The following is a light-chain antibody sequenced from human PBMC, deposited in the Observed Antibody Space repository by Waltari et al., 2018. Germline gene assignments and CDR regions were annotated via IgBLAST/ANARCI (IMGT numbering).Light chain of an antibody. CDR3: SSYAGNNIYV. CDR2: EVS. V-gene: IGLV2-8*01. Sequence: QSALTQPPSASGSPGQSVTISCTGTSSDVGGYNYVSWYQQHPGKAPKLMISEVSKRPSGVPDRFSGSKSGNTASLTVSGLQAEDEAEYYCSSYAGNNIYVFGAGTKVTVL. J-gene: IGLJ1*01. CDR1: SSDVGGYNY.